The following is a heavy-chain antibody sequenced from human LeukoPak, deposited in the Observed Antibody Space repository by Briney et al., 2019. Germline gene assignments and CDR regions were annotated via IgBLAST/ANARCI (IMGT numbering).Heavy chain of an antibody. D-gene: IGHD4-17*01. CDR1: GGSISSGSYY. J-gene: IGHJ6*02. V-gene: IGHV4-61*02. Sequence: SETLSLTCTVSGGSISSGSYYWSWIRQPAGKGLEWIGRIYTSGSTNYNPSLKSRVTISVDTSKNQFSLKLSSVTAADTAVYYCARHAGYGVYYYYGMDVWGQGTTVTVSS. CDR2: IYTSGST. CDR3: ARHAGYGVYYYYGMDV.